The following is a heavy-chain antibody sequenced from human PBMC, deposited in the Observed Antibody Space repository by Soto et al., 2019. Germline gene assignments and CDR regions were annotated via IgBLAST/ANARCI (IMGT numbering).Heavy chain of an antibody. V-gene: IGHV4-30-2*03. Sequence: TLSLTCTVSGGSISSGGYYWSWIRQHPGKGLEWIGYIYYSGSTYYNPSLKSRVTISVDTSKNQFSLKLSSVTAADTAVYYCASSLGYCSSTRCYEMGYYMDVWGKGTTVTVSS. CDR2: IYYSGST. J-gene: IGHJ6*03. D-gene: IGHD2-2*01. CDR1: GGSISSGGYY. CDR3: ASSLGYCSSTRCYEMGYYMDV.